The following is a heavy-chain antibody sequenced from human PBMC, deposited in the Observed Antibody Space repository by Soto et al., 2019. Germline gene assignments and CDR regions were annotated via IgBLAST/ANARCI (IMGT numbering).Heavy chain of an antibody. D-gene: IGHD4-4*01. Sequence: GPPLVNPTQTLTLTCTFSGFSLSTSGMCVSWIRQPPGKALEWLALIDWDDDKYYSTSLKTRLTISKDTSKNQVVLTMTNMDPVDTATYYCARIRVTSKSNIFDYWGQGTLVTVS. CDR1: GFSLSTSGMC. J-gene: IGHJ4*02. CDR3: ARIRVTSKSNIFDY. CDR2: IDWDDDK. V-gene: IGHV2-70*01.